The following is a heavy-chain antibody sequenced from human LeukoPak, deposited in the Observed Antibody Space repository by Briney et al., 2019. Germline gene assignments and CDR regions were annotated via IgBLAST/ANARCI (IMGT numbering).Heavy chain of an antibody. J-gene: IGHJ4*02. CDR3: ARARDY. CDR2: ISYDGSNK. Sequence: PGRSLRLSCAASGFTFSSYAMHWVRQAPGKGLEWVAVISYDGSNKYYADSVKGRFTISRDNSKNTLYLRMNSLRAEDTAVYYCARARDYWGQGTLVTVSS. CDR1: GFTFSSYA. V-gene: IGHV3-30-3*01.